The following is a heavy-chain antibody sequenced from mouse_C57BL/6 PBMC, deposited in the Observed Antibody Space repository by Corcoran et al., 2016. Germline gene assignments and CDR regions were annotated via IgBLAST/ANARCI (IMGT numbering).Heavy chain of an antibody. CDR1: GYNLTTYG. CDR2: INTYSGVP. Sequence: QIQLVQSGHELKKPGETVKISCKASGYNLTTYGMSWVKQAQGKGLKWMGWINTYSGVPTYADDFKGRFAFSLETSASTAYLQINNLKNEDTATYFCARSYSIPYAMDYWGQGTSVTVSS. V-gene: IGHV9-3*01. CDR3: ARSYSIPYAMDY. D-gene: IGHD2-5*01. J-gene: IGHJ4*01.